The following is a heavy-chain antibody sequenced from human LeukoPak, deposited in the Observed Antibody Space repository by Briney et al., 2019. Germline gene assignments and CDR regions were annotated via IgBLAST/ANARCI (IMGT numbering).Heavy chain of an antibody. D-gene: IGHD2-8*01. CDR2: ISGGST. CDR3: AKDRCSNGVGCYYYYMDV. J-gene: IGHJ6*03. V-gene: IGHV3-38-3*01. CDR1: GFTVSSNE. Sequence: GGSLRLSCAASGFTVSSNEMSWVRQAPGKGLEWVSSISGGSTYYADSRKGRFTISRDNSKNTLYLQMNSLRAEDTAVYYCAKDRCSNGVGCYYYYMDVWGKGTTVTISS.